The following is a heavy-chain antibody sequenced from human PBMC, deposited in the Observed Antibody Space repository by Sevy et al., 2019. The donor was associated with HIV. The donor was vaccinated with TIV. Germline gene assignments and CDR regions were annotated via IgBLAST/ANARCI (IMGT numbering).Heavy chain of an antibody. CDR1: GGSISSYY. D-gene: IGHD5-12*01. CDR2: IYYSGST. J-gene: IGHJ4*02. CDR3: ARSGSEMATTWDFDY. V-gene: IGHV4-59*01. Sequence: SETLSLTCTVSGGSISSYYWSWIRQPPGKGLEWIGYIYYSGSTNYNPSLKSRVTISVDTSKNQFSLQLSSVTAADTAVYYCARSGSEMATTWDFDYWGQGTLVTVSS.